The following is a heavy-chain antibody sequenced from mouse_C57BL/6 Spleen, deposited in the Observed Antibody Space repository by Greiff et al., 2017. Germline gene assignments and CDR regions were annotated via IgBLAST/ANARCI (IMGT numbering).Heavy chain of an antibody. D-gene: IGHD1-1*01. J-gene: IGHJ3*01. CDR1: GYTFTDYY. Sequence: EVQLQQSGPELVKPGASVKMSCKASGYTFTDYYMHWVKQSHGKSLEWIGYINPKNGGTSYNQKFKGKATLTVNKSSSTAYMELRSLTSEDSAVYYGANERDYVAWFAYWGQGTLGTVSA. CDR2: INPKNGGT. CDR3: ANERDYVAWFAY. V-gene: IGHV1-22*01.